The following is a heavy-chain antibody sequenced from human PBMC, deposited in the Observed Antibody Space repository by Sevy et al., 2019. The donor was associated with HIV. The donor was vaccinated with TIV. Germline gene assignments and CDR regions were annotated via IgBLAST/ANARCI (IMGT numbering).Heavy chain of an antibody. CDR3: VRDDSYAFDF. CDR2: IAGTTSHI. Sequence: GGSLKISCAASGFTFSYFSLNWVRQAPGKGLEWIAYIAGTTSHIYYSGSVKGRVTISRDNAKNSVYLQMSSLRAEDTAIYYCVRDDSYAFDFWGQGALVTVSS. J-gene: IGHJ4*02. CDR1: GFTFSYFS. D-gene: IGHD2-8*01. V-gene: IGHV3-48*01.